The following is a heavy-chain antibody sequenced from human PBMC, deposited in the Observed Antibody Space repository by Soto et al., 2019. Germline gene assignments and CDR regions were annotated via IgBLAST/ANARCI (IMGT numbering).Heavy chain of an antibody. J-gene: IGHJ3*02. CDR2: INPNSGGT. CDR3: ARGCAEYYYERSGYLKPSTDVFEI. D-gene: IGHD3-22*01. CDR1: GYTFTGYY. V-gene: IGHV1-2*02. Sequence: AAVKVSCPASGYTFTGYYMHWVRQAPGQGLEWMGWINPNSGGTNYAQKFQGRVTMTRDTSISTAYMELGRLRSDDTAVYYCARGCAEYYYERSGYLKPSTDVFEIWGQGTMVTVSS.